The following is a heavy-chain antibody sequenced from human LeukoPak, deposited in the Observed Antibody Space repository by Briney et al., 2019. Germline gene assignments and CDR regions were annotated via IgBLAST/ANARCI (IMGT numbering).Heavy chain of an antibody. D-gene: IGHD3-10*01. CDR1: GYTFTSYY. CDR2: INPSGGST. CDR3: ASSGDVLLWFGELGYYYGMDV. J-gene: IGHJ6*02. Sequence: EASVKVSCKASGYTFTSYYMHWVRQAPGQGLEWMGIINPSGGSTSYAQKFQGRVTMTRDTSTSTVYMELSSPRSEDTAVYYCASSGDVLLWFGELGYYYGMDVWGQGTTVTVSS. V-gene: IGHV1-46*01.